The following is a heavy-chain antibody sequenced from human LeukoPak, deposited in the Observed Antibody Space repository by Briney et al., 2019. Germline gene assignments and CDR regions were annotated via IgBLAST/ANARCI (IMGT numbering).Heavy chain of an antibody. J-gene: IGHJ5*02. D-gene: IGHD2-2*01. Sequence: ASVKVSCKASGYTFTSYDINWVRQATGQGLEWMGWMNPNSGNTGYAQKFQGRVTMTRDTSTSTVFMELSSLRSEDTAVYYCARGAGYCSSTSCYAEYNWFDPWGQGTLVTVSS. CDR3: ARGAGYCSSTSCYAEYNWFDP. CDR1: GYTFTSYD. V-gene: IGHV1-8*01. CDR2: MNPNSGNT.